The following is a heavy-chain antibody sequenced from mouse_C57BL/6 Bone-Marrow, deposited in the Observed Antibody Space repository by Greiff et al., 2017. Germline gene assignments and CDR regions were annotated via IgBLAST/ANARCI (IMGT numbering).Heavy chain of an antibody. D-gene: IGHD2-2*01. CDR2: IWGGGST. CDR1: GFSLTSYG. Sequence: VMLVESGPGLVAPSQSLSITCTVSGFSLTSYGVDWVRQPPGKGLEWLGVIWGGGSTNYNSALMSRLSISKDNSKSQVFLKMNSLQTDDTAMYYCAKHERLWLRRGGAPWFAYWGQGTLVTVSA. CDR3: AKHERLWLRRGGAPWFAY. J-gene: IGHJ3*01. V-gene: IGHV2-9*01.